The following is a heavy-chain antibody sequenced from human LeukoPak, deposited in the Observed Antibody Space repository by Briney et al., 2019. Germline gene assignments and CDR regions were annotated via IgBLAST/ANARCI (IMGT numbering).Heavy chain of an antibody. V-gene: IGHV4-34*01. J-gene: IGHJ4*02. CDR1: GGSFSGYY. D-gene: IGHD1-26*01. Sequence: SETLSLTCAVYGGSFSGYYWSWIRQPPGKGLEWIGEINHSGSTNYNPSLKSRVTISVDTSKNQFSLKLSSVTAADTAVYYCARTVGAIDYWGQGTLATVSS. CDR3: ARTVGAIDY. CDR2: INHSGST.